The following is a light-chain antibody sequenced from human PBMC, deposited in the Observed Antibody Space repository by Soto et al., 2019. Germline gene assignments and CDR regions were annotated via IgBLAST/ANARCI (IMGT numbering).Light chain of an antibody. V-gene: IGLV1-44*01. CDR3: AAWDDRLNGYV. CDR2: SNN. J-gene: IGLJ1*01. CDR1: SSNIGRNT. Sequence: QSVLTQPPSASGTPGQRVTISCSGSSSNIGRNTVNWYQQLAVTAPKLLIYSNNQRPSGVPDRFSGSKSGTSASLAISGLQSEDEADYSCAAWDDRLNGYVFGTGTKLTVL.